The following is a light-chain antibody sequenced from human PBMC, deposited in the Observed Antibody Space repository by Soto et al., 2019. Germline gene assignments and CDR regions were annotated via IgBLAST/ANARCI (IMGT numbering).Light chain of an antibody. V-gene: IGKV1-39*01. CDR1: QSISSY. CDR3: QQSYSTRPPFT. CDR2: AAS. Sequence: DIQMTQSPSSLSASVGDRVTITCRASQSISSYLNWYQQKPGKAPKLLIYAASSLQSGVPSRFSGSGSGTDFTLTISSLQPEDFATYYGQQSYSTRPPFTFGPGTKVDIK. J-gene: IGKJ3*01.